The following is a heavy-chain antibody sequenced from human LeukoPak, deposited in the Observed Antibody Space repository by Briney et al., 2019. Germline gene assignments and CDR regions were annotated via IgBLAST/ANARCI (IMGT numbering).Heavy chain of an antibody. D-gene: IGHD6-13*01. CDR1: GGSFSGCY. CDR3: ARGQGSSSWYLYFDY. J-gene: IGHJ4*02. Sequence: SETLSLTCAVYGGSFSGCYWSWIRQPPGKGLEWIGEINHSGSTNYNPSLKSRVTISVDTSKNQFSLKLSSVTAADTAVYYCARGQGSSSWYLYFDYWGQGTLVTVSS. V-gene: IGHV4-34*01. CDR2: INHSGST.